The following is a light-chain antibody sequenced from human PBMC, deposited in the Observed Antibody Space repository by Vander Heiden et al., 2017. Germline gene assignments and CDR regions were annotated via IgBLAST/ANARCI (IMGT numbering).Light chain of an antibody. CDR1: SYNIGAGYD. J-gene: IGLJ2*01. V-gene: IGLV1-40*01. Sequence: QSVLTQPPSVSGAPGQRVTISCTGSSYNIGAGYDVHWYHQLPGTAPNLLISGNSNRPSGVSDRFSGSKSGTSASLAITGLQAEDEADDYCQSYDSSLSGYVVFGGGTKLTVL. CDR2: GNS. CDR3: QSYDSSLSGYVV.